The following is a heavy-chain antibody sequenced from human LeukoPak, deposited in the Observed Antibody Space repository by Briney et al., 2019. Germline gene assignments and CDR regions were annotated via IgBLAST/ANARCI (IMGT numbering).Heavy chain of an antibody. D-gene: IGHD3-9*01. J-gene: IGHJ4*02. CDR1: GFTFSSYG. CDR3: AKLGVTGRTPHYFDY. CDR2: ISGSGDNT. Sequence: PGGSLRLSCAASGFTFSSYGMSWVRQAPGKGLEWVSAISGSGDNTYYADSVKGRFTISRDNSKNTLYLQMNSLRAEDTAVYHCAKLGVTGRTPHYFDYWGQGTLVTVSS. V-gene: IGHV3-23*01.